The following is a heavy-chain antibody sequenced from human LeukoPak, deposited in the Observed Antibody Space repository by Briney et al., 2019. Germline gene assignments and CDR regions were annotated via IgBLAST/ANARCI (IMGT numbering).Heavy chain of an antibody. V-gene: IGHV3-23*01. Sequence: GGSLRLSCAASGFTFSSYAMSWVRQAPGKGLEWVSAISGSGGSTYYADSVRGRFTISRDNSKNTLYLQMNSLRAEDTAVYYCARAPPSRYSSSWYFDYWGQGTLVTVSS. D-gene: IGHD6-13*01. J-gene: IGHJ4*02. CDR2: ISGSGGST. CDR3: ARAPPSRYSSSWYFDY. CDR1: GFTFSSYA.